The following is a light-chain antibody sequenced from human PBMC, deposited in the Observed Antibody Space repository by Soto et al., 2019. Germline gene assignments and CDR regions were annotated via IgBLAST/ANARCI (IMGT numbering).Light chain of an antibody. CDR1: QSVSTY. CDR2: DAS. J-gene: IGKJ3*01. V-gene: IGKV3-11*01. Sequence: EIMLTQSPATLSLSPGERGTLSCRASQSVSTYLAWFQQKPGQAPRLLIYDASSRATGIPARFSGSGSGTDFTLTISSLQPEDFAVYYCQQRSTWPFTFGPGTKVDFK. CDR3: QQRSTWPFT.